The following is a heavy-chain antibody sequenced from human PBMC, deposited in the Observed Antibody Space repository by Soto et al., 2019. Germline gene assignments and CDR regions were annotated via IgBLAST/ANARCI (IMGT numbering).Heavy chain of an antibody. CDR3: EKSIALWFGGNWFDP. CDR2: ISGSGGST. J-gene: IGHJ5*02. V-gene: IGHV3-23*01. D-gene: IGHD3-10*01. Sequence: GGSLRLSCAASGFTFSSYAMSWVRQAPGKGLEWVSAISGSGGSTYYADSVKGRFTISRDNSKNTLYLQMNSLRAEDTAVYYCEKSIALWFGGNWFDPWGQGTLVTVSS. CDR1: GFTFSSYA.